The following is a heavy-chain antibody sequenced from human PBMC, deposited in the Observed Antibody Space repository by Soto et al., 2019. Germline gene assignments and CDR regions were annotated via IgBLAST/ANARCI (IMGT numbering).Heavy chain of an antibody. V-gene: IGHV4-39*01. J-gene: IGHJ4*02. CDR1: GGSISSSSYY. Sequence: PSETLSLTCTVSGGSISSSSYYWGWIRQPPGKGLEWIGSIYYSGSTYYNPSLKSRVTISVDTSKNQFSLKLSSVTAADTAVYYCARLMVYIDYGGNSAFDYWGQGTLVTVSS. CDR3: ARLMVYIDYGGNSAFDY. D-gene: IGHD4-17*01. CDR2: IYYSGST.